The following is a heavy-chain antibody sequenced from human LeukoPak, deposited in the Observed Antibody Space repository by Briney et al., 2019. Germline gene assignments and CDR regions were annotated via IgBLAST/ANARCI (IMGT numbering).Heavy chain of an antibody. CDR3: TTPAAGPRAEYSQY. CDR2: ISNDAKYI. Sequence: GGSLRLSCAASGFTFRSYNMNWVRQTPGKGLEWVSSISNDAKYIYYADSLKGRFTVSRDNAKNSLYLQMNSLAVEDTAVYYCTTPAAGPRAEYSQYWGQGTLVTVSS. D-gene: IGHD6-13*01. CDR1: GFTFRSYN. V-gene: IGHV3-21*01. J-gene: IGHJ1*01.